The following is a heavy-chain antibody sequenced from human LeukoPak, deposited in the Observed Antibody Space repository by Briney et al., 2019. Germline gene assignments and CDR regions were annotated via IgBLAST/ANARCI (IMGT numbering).Heavy chain of an antibody. CDR1: GFTFSSYG. V-gene: IGHV3-33*01. Sequence: GRFLRLSCAASGFTFSSYGMHWVRQAPGKGLEWVAVIWYDGSNKYYADSVKGRFTISRDNSKNTLYLQMNSLRAEDTAVYYCASHCSSTSCYNYWGQGTLVTVSS. CDR3: ASHCSSTSCYNY. CDR2: IWYDGSNK. J-gene: IGHJ4*02. D-gene: IGHD2-2*02.